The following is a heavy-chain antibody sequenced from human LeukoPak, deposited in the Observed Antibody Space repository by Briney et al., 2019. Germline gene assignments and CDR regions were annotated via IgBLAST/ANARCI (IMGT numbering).Heavy chain of an antibody. CDR1: GDTFGNYA. V-gene: IGHV1-69*04. CDR3: ARDPKVLAVPDRRNDRNDP. J-gene: IGHJ5*02. D-gene: IGHD1-1*01. Sequence: GASVKVSCKASGDTFGNYAINWVRQAPGQGLEWMGRNIPMFPKTNYAQKFQGRVTITADMSTSTAYLELSSLSSEDTAVYYCARDPKVLAVPDRRNDRNDPWGQGTLVTVSS. CDR2: NIPMFPKT.